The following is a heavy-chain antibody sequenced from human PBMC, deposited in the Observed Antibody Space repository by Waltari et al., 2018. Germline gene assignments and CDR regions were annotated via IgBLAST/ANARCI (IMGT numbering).Heavy chain of an antibody. CDR3: ARAPGVAAAAYFDY. CDR1: GYSIDRGYF. V-gene: IGHV4-38-2*01. J-gene: IGHJ4*02. D-gene: IGHD6-13*01. CDR2: IFPPGFT. Sequence: QVQLQESGPGLVKPSETLSLTCDVSGYSIDRGYFWGWVRQPPGKGLEWIGTIFPPGFTYYTPSLKGRVSMSVDTSKNQFSLNLSSVTAADTAVYYCARAPGVAAAAYFDYWGQGILVTVSS.